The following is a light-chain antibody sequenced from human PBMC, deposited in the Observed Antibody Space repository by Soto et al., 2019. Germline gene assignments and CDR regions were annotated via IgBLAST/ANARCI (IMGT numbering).Light chain of an antibody. CDR1: SSNIGSNT. CDR3: ESWDDSLNGHVV. J-gene: IGLJ2*01. CDR2: SNN. Sequence: QSVLTQPPSASGTPGQRVTISCSGSSSNIGSNTVNWYQQLSGTAPKLLIYSNNQRPSGVPDRFSGSKSGTSASLAISGLQSEDEADYYCESWDDSLNGHVVFGGGTKVTVL. V-gene: IGLV1-44*01.